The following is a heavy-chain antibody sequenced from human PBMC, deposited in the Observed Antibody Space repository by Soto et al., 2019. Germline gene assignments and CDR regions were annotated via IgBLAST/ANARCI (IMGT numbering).Heavy chain of an antibody. V-gene: IGHV4-39*01. CDR2: IYYSGST. Sequence: SDTMSLTCTVSGGSISSSRYYWGWIRQPPGKGLEWIGRIYYSGSTYYNPSLKSRVTISVDTSKNQVSLKLSSVTAADTAVYYCARQVGSWSINYYYYYGMDVWGQGTTVTVS. CDR3: ARQVGSWSINYYYYYGMDV. D-gene: IGHD6-13*01. CDR1: GGSISSSRYY. J-gene: IGHJ6*02.